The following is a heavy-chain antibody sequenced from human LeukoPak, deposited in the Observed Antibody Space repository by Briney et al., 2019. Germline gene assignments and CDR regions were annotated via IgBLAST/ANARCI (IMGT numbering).Heavy chain of an antibody. CDR1: GFTFSNAW. J-gene: IGHJ4*02. D-gene: IGHD5-18*01. CDR2: IKSKTDGGTT. V-gene: IGHV3-15*01. Sequence: GGSLRLSCAASGFTFSNAWMSWVHQAPGKGLEWVGRIKSKTDGGTTDYAAPVKGRFTISRDDSKNTLYLQMNSLKTEDTAVYYCRRYSYVGFDYWGQGTLVTVSS. CDR3: RRYSYVGFDY.